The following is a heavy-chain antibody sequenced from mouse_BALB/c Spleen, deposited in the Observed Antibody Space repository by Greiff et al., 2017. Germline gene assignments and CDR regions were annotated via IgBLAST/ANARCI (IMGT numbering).Heavy chain of an antibody. CDR1: GFTFSSYA. CDR3: ARHGIYDGYSYAMDY. D-gene: IGHD2-3*01. V-gene: IGHV5-9-3*01. CDR2: ISSGGSYT. Sequence: EVQVVESGGGLVKPGGSLKLSCAASGFTFSSYAMSWVRQTPEKRLEWVATISSGGSYTYYPDSVKGRFTISRDNAKNTLYLQMSSLRSEDTAMYYCARHGIYDGYSYAMDYWGQGTSVTVSS. J-gene: IGHJ4*01.